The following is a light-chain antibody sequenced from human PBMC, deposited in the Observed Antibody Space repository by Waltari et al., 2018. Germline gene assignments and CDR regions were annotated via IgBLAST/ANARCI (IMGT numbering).Light chain of an antibody. Sequence: EVVLTQSPGTLSLSPGERATLFCRASQSISRYLVWYQQRPGQAPRLLIYGASIRAAGIPDRFSGGGSGTDFTLSISRLEPEDFAVYYCQNHERLPATFCQGTRVEIK. CDR3: QNHERLPAT. J-gene: IGKJ1*01. CDR2: GAS. V-gene: IGKV3-20*01. CDR1: QSISRY.